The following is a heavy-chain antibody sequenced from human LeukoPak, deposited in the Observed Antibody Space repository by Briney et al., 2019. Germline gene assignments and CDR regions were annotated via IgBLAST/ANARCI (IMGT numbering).Heavy chain of an antibody. CDR1: GYTFTSYY. D-gene: IGHD3-10*01. J-gene: IGHJ6*03. CDR3: ARDPGVTMVRGVIPIEYYYYYYMDV. Sequence: ASVKVSCKASGYTFTSYYMHWVRRAPGQGLEWMGIINPSGGSTSYAQKFQGRVTMTRDTSTSTVYMELSSLRSEDTAVYYCARDPGVTMVRGVIPIEYYYYYYMDVWGKGTTVTVSS. V-gene: IGHV1-46*01. CDR2: INPSGGST.